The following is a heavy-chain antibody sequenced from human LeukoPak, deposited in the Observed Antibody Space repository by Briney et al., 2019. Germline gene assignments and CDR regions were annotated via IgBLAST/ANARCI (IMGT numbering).Heavy chain of an antibody. CDR2: ISSSGSTI. Sequence: GGSLRLSCAASGFTFSDYYMSWIRQAPGKGLEWVSYISSSGSTIYYADPVKGRFTISRDNAKNSLYLQMNSLRAEDTAVYYCARGGFFIAARPHDAFDIWGQGTMVTVSS. D-gene: IGHD6-6*01. CDR1: GFTFSDYY. V-gene: IGHV3-11*01. J-gene: IGHJ3*02. CDR3: ARGGFFIAARPHDAFDI.